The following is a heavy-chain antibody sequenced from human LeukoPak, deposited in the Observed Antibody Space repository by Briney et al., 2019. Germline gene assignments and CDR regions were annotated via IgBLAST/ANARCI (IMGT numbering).Heavy chain of an antibody. CDR3: AKGDLEN. J-gene: IGHJ4*02. CDR1: GFTVNYW. Sequence: GGSLRLSYAASGFTVNYWMSWARQAPRKGLEWVATMTHDGSDEYYLDSVKGRFTISRDSAKNSIYLQMNSLRVEDTSTYYCAKGDLENWGQGTLVTVSS. V-gene: IGHV3-7*01. CDR2: MTHDGSDE.